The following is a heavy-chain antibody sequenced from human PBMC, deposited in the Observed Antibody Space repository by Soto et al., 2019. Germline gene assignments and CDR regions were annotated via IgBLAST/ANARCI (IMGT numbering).Heavy chain of an antibody. CDR1: GFSLSTSGVG. Sequence: QITLKESGPTLVKPTQTLTLTCTFSGFSLSTSGVGGGWIRQPPGKALEWLALIYWDDDKPYSPSLKSRLTITKGPSKNPVVLTMTNMDPVYTATYCCAHTGYCSGGSCYSALGDWWGQGTMVTVSS. CDR3: AHTGYCSGGSCYSALGDW. V-gene: IGHV2-5*02. D-gene: IGHD2-15*01. J-gene: IGHJ3*01. CDR2: IYWDDDK.